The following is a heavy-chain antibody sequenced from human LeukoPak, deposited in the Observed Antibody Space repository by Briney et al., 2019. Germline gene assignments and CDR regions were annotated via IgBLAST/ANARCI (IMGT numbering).Heavy chain of an antibody. CDR3: ARVYYDSSGYNFDY. CDR1: GGSISSYY. V-gene: IGHV4-59*01. J-gene: IGHJ4*02. D-gene: IGHD3-22*01. CDR2: IYYSGST. Sequence: SETLSLACTVSGGSISSYYWSWIRQPPGRGLEWIGYIYYSGSTNYNPSLKSRVTISVDTSKNQFSLKLSSVTAADTAVYYCARVYYDSSGYNFDYWGQGTLVTVSS.